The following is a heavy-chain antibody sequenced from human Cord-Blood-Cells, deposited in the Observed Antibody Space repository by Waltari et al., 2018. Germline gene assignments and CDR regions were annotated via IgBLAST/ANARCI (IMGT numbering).Heavy chain of an antibody. V-gene: IGHV1-24*01. J-gene: IGHJ4*02. CDR2: FDPEDGET. Sequence: QVQLVQSGAEVKKPGASVKVSCKVAGYTLTELSMHWVRQAPGKGLEWMGGFDPEDGETIYAQKVQGRVTMTEDTSTDTAYMKLRSMRSDDTAVYYCSTDGDGYNNFDYWGQGTLVTVSS. D-gene: IGHD5-12*01. CDR3: STDGDGYNNFDY. CDR1: GYTLTELS.